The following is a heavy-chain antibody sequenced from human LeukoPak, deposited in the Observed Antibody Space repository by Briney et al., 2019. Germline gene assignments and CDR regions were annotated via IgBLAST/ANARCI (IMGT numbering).Heavy chain of an antibody. V-gene: IGHV1-69*04. CDR2: IIPIFGIA. D-gene: IGHD2-2*01. CDR1: GGTFSSYA. Sequence: SVKVSCKASGGTFSSYAISWVRQAPGQGLEWMGRIIPIFGIANYAQKFQGRVTITADKSTSTAYMELSSLRSEDTAVYYCAREDIVVVPAASGYGMDVWGQGTTVTVSS. J-gene: IGHJ6*02. CDR3: AREDIVVVPAASGYGMDV.